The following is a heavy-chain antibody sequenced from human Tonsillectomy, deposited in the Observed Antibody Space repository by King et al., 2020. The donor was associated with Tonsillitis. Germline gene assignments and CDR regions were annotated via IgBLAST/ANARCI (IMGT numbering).Heavy chain of an antibody. J-gene: IGHJ5*02. CDR2: ISYDGSNK. CDR1: GFTFSSYG. Sequence: VQLVESGGGVVHPGRSLRLSCAASGFTFSSYGMHWVRQAPGKGLEWVAVISYDGSNKYYADSVKGRFTISRDNSKNTLYLQMNSLRAEDTAVYYCAKGVAGTYWFDPWGQGTLVTVSS. D-gene: IGHD6-19*01. CDR3: AKGVAGTYWFDP. V-gene: IGHV3-30*18.